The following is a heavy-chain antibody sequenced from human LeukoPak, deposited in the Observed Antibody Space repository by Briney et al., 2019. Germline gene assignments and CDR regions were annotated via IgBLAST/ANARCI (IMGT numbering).Heavy chain of an antibody. CDR3: ARDDDWNYEDY. J-gene: IGHJ4*02. Sequence: GGSLRLSCAASGFTFSNYWTSWVRQAPGKGLEWVANIKQDGSEKYYVNSVKGRFTISRDNAKNSLYLQMNSLRAEDTAIYFCARDDDWNYEDYWGQGTLVTVSS. V-gene: IGHV3-7*01. D-gene: IGHD1-7*01. CDR1: GFTFSNYW. CDR2: IKQDGSEK.